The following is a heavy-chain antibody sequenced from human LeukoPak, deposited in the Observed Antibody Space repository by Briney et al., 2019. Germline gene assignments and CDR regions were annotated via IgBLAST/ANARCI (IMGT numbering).Heavy chain of an antibody. CDR3: ARDMVRGVIIVPYYFDY. CDR2: ISGSSSTI. V-gene: IGHV3-48*01. J-gene: IGHJ4*02. D-gene: IGHD3-10*01. Sequence: GGSLRLSCAASGFTFSSYSMNWVRQAPGKGLEWISYISGSSSTIYYADSVKGRFTISRDNAKNSLYLQMNSLRAEDTAVYYCARDMVRGVIIVPYYFDYWGQGTLVTVSS. CDR1: GFTFSSYS.